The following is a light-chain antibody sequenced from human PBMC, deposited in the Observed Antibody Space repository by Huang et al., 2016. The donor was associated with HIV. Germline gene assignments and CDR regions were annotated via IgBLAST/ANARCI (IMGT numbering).Light chain of an antibody. CDR3: KTYNNSPRT. J-gene: IGKJ1*01. CDR2: GAS. CDR1: QSVSSN. V-gene: IGKV3-15*01. Sequence: EIVMTQSPATLSVSPGERATLSCRASQSVSSNLPWFHQKPGQVARLLIYGASSRATGIPARVSGGGSGTEHPLTISSLQSEDFTVYDCKTYNNSPRTFGQGTKVEIK.